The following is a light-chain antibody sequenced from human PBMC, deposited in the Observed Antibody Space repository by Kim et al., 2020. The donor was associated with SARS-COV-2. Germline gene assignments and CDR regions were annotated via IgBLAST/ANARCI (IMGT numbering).Light chain of an antibody. CDR1: KLGDKY. CDR3: QTWDSSTSWV. J-gene: IGLJ3*02. Sequence: SYELTQPPSVSVSPGQTASITCSGDKLGDKYACXYQQKPGQSPVLVIYEDRKRPSGIPERFSGSNSGNTATLTISGTQAMDEADYYCQTWDSSTSWVFGG. V-gene: IGLV3-1*01. CDR2: EDR.